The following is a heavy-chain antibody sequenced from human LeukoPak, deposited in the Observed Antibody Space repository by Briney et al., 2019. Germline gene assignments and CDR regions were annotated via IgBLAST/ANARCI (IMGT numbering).Heavy chain of an antibody. CDR3: TSAGYLDD. Sequence: GGSLRLSCAASGFTFSRYWMHWVRQAPGKGLVWVSRINSDGSSTNYADAVKGRFTVSRDNAKNTLYLQMNSLRAEDTAVYYCTSAGYLDDWGQGTLVTVSS. V-gene: IGHV3-74*01. CDR1: GFTFSRYW. D-gene: IGHD6-13*01. CDR2: INSDGSST. J-gene: IGHJ4*02.